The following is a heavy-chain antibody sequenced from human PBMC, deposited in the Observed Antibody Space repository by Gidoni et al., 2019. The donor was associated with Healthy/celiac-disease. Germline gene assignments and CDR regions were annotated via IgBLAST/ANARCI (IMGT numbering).Heavy chain of an antibody. Sequence: QLQLQESGPGLVKPSETLSLTCTVSGGSISSSSYYWGWIRQPPGKGLEWIGSIYYSGSTYYNPSLKSRVTISVDTSKNQFSLKLSSVTAADTAVYYCARLRTYYVVDYWGQGTLVTVSS. CDR3: ARLRTYYVVDY. CDR1: GGSISSSSYY. CDR2: IYYSGST. J-gene: IGHJ4*02. V-gene: IGHV4-39*01. D-gene: IGHD1-26*01.